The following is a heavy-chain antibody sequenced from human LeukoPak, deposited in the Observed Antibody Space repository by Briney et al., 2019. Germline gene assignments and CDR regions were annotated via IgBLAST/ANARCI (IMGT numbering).Heavy chain of an antibody. V-gene: IGHV3-23*01. J-gene: IGHJ4*02. CDR2: IGGSGAGT. D-gene: IGHD3-22*01. CDR3: ATTLHSGYYDLY. Sequence: GGSLRLSCAASGFTFSTYIMNWVRQAPGKGLEWVSGIGGSGAGTYYAVSVKGRFTISRDNSKNTLYLQMNSLRAEDTAVYYCATTLHSGYYDLYWGQGTLVTVSS. CDR1: GFTFSTYI.